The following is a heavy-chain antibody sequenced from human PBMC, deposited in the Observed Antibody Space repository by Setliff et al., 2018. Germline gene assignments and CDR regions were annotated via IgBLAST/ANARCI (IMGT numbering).Heavy chain of an antibody. Sequence: GGSLRLSCAAPGFTFSSNNMHWVRQAPGKGLEWVAVIWYDGSNKYYADSVKGRFTISRDNSKNTLYLQMNSLRAEDTALYYCATDRNYYDSDTFYDAFDIWGQGTMVTVSS. J-gene: IGHJ3*02. CDR3: ATDRNYYDSDTFYDAFDI. V-gene: IGHV3-33*03. CDR1: GFTFSSNN. CDR2: IWYDGSNK. D-gene: IGHD3-22*01.